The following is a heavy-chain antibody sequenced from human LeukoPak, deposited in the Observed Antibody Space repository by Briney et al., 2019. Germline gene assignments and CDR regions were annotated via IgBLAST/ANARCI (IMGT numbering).Heavy chain of an antibody. CDR1: GYSFTSFW. D-gene: IGHD6-25*01. CDR2: IYPGDSDT. Sequence: GESLEISCKGSGYSFTSFWIGWVRQMPGKGLEWMGIIYPGDSDTRYSPSFQGQVTISADKSISTAYLQWSSLKASDTAMYYCARPHSGFSSAFDIWGQGTMVTVSS. J-gene: IGHJ3*02. V-gene: IGHV5-51*01. CDR3: ARPHSGFSSAFDI.